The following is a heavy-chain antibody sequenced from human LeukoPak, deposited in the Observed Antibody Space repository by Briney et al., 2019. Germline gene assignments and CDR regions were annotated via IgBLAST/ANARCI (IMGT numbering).Heavy chain of an antibody. CDR2: IYYSGST. J-gene: IGHJ5*02. D-gene: IGHD3-3*01. CDR3: ASSITIFGVVQGWFDP. Sequence: PSETLSLTCTVSGGSISSYYWSWIRQPPGKGLEWIGYIYYSGSTNYNPSLKSRVTISVDTSKNQFSLKLSSVTAADTAVYYCASSITIFGVVQGWFDPWGQGTLVTVSS. CDR1: GGSISSYY. V-gene: IGHV4-59*01.